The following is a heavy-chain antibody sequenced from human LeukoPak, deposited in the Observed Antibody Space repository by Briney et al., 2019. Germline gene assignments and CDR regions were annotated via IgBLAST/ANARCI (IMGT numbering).Heavy chain of an antibody. CDR3: ARGLFNSGWTGAFDI. J-gene: IGHJ3*02. Sequence: GASVKVSCKASGYTFTGYYIHWVRQAPGQGLEWMGWINPKSGGTEYAQNFQGRVTMTRDTSIDTVYMELSSLISDDTAVYYCARGLFNSGWTGAFDIWGQRAMVTVS. D-gene: IGHD6-19*01. CDR1: GYTFTGYY. CDR2: INPKSGGT. V-gene: IGHV1-2*02.